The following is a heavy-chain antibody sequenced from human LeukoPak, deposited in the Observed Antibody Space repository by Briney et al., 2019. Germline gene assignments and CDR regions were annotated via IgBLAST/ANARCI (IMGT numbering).Heavy chain of an antibody. CDR2: TYYRSKWYN. CDR1: GDSVSSNSAA. D-gene: IGHD1-26*01. Sequence: SQTLSLTCAISGDSVSSNSAAWNWIRQSPSRGLEWLGRTYYRSKWYNDYAVSVKSRVTINPDTSKNQFSLQLNSVTPEDTAVYYCARDREGSSPLPYYFDCWGQGTLVTVSS. CDR3: ARDREGSSPLPYYFDC. J-gene: IGHJ4*02. V-gene: IGHV6-1*01.